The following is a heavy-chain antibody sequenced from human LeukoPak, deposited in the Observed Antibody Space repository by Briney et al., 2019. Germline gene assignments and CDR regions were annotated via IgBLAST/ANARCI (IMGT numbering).Heavy chain of an antibody. CDR2: IYYSGST. CDR3: ARAVTDYGDLEYYFDY. D-gene: IGHD4-17*01. CDR1: GGSISSYH. Sequence: SETLSLTCTVSGGSISSYHWSWIRQPPGKGLEWIGYIYYSGSTNYNPSLKSRVTISVDTSKNQFSLKLSSVTAADTAVYYCARAVTDYGDLEYYFDYWGQGTLVTVSS. V-gene: IGHV4-59*01. J-gene: IGHJ4*02.